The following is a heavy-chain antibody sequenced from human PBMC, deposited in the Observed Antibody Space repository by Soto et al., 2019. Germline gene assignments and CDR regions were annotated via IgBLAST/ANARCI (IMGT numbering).Heavy chain of an antibody. CDR3: FFVWGSYYKAPYYYSGMDV. Sequence: ASVKVSCKASGYTFTSYAMHCVRQAPGQRLEWMGWINAGNGNTKYSQKFQGRVTITRDTSASTAYMELSSLRSEDTAVFYCFFVWGSYYKAPYYYSGMDVWGQGTTVPVSS. CDR1: GYTFTSYA. CDR2: INAGNGNT. V-gene: IGHV1-3*01. J-gene: IGHJ6*02. D-gene: IGHD3-10*01.